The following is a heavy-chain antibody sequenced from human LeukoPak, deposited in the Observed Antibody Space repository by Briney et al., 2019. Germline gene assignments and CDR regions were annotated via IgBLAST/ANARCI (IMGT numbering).Heavy chain of an antibody. CDR1: GYTLTELS. V-gene: IGHV1-24*01. CDR2: FDPEDGET. D-gene: IGHD2-15*01. J-gene: IGHJ4*02. Sequence: ASVKVSCKVSGYTLTELSMHWVRQAPGKGLEWMGGFDPEDGETIYAQKFQGRVTMTEDTSTDTAYMELSSLRSEDTAVYYCARAPGYCSGGSCLYYFDYWGQGTLVTVSS. CDR3: ARAPGYCSGGSCLYYFDY.